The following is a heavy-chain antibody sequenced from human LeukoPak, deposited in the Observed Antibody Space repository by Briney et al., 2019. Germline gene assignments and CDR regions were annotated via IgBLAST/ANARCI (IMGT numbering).Heavy chain of an antibody. CDR1: GFTFSSYE. Sequence: GGSLRLSCAASGFTFSSYEMNWVRQAPGKGLEGVSYISSSGSTIYYADSVKGRFTISRDNAKNSLYLQMNSLRAEDTAVYYCARDLGPYYYDSSGYSFTYWGQGTLVTVSS. V-gene: IGHV3-48*03. CDR2: ISSSGSTI. J-gene: IGHJ4*02. D-gene: IGHD3-22*01. CDR3: ARDLGPYYYDSSGYSFTY.